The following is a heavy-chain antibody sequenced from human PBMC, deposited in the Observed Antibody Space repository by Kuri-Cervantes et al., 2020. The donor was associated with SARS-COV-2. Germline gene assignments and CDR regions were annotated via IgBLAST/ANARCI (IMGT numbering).Heavy chain of an antibody. CDR1: GYSFINYA. CDR3: ARDEGVMLGTISQFDY. J-gene: IGHJ4*02. Sequence: ASVKVSCKASGYSFINYAIHWVRQAPGQRLEWMGWINTGNGNTKYSQKFQGRVTITRDTSANITYLELSSLRSEDTAVYHCARDEGVMLGTISQFDYWGQGTPVTVSS. D-gene: IGHD2-2*01. CDR2: INTGNGNT. V-gene: IGHV1-3*04.